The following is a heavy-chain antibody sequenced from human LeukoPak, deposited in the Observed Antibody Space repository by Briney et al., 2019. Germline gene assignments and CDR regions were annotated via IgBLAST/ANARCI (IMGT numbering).Heavy chain of an antibody. CDR1: GFTFSNYE. CDR2: ISSSGDRS. V-gene: IGHV3-48*03. CDR3: ARESDSGGYRFDY. Sequence: QPGGSLRLSCAASGFTFSNYEMIWVRQAPGKGLEWLSYISSSGDRSLYADAVRGRATISRDNAKNPLYLQMSSLSTEDTAVYHCARESDSGGYRFDYWGQGSLVTVSS. J-gene: IGHJ4*02. D-gene: IGHD3-22*01.